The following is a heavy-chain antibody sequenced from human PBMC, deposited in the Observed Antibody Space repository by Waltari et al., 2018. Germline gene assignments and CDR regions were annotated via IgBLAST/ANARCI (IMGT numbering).Heavy chain of an antibody. D-gene: IGHD6-19*01. CDR2: IWYDGSNK. V-gene: IGHV3-33*01. CDR3: ARDLYSSGYYYYYYGMDV. CDR1: GFTFSSYG. Sequence: QVQLVESGGGVVQPGRSLRLSCAASGFTFSSYGMHWVRQAPGKGLGWVAVIWYDGSNKYYADSVKGRFTISRDKSKNTLYLQMNSLRAEDTAVYYCARDLYSSGYYYYYYGMDVWGQGTTVTVSS. J-gene: IGHJ6*02.